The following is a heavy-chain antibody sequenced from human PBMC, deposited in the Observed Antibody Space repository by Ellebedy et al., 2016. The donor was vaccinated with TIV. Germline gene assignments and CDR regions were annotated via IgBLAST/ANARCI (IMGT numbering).Heavy chain of an antibody. CDR3: ANGLDSSKLSAEFDY. D-gene: IGHD6-19*01. J-gene: IGHJ4*02. CDR1: GFTFRDYA. Sequence: GESLKISXAASGFTFRDYAMTWVRQAPGKGLEWVSGIDGRSDWTDYLDSVKGRFTTSRDNSKNTLHLQMNSLIADDTAAYYCANGLDSSKLSAEFDYWGQGTLVTVSS. V-gene: IGHV3-23*01. CDR2: IDGRSDWT.